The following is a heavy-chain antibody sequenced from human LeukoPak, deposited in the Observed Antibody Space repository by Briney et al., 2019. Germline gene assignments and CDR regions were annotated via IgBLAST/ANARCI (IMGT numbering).Heavy chain of an antibody. J-gene: IGHJ6*02. D-gene: IGHD3-3*01. V-gene: IGHV3-11*01. CDR2: ISSSGSTI. CDR1: GFTFDDYA. CDR3: ARSNRILDV. Sequence: PGGSLRLSCAASGFTFDDYAMHWVRQAPGKGLEWVSYISSSGSTIYYADSVKGRFTISRDNAKNSLYLQMNSLRAEDTAVYYCARSNRILDVWGQGTTVTVSS.